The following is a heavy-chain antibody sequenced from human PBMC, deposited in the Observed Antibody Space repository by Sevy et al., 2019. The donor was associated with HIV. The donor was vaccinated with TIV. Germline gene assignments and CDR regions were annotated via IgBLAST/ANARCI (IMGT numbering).Heavy chain of an antibody. D-gene: IGHD2-2*01. CDR2: IYYSGST. V-gene: IGHV4-31*03. CDR3: ARDHIVVVPAAPGAYYYYGMDV. J-gene: IGHJ6*02. Sequence: SETLSLTCTVSGGSISSGGYYWSWIRQHPGKGLEWIGYIYYSGSTYYNPSLKSRVTISVDTSKNQFSLKLSSVTAAVTALYYCARDHIVVVPAAPGAYYYYGMDVWGQGTTVTVSS. CDR1: GGSISSGGYY.